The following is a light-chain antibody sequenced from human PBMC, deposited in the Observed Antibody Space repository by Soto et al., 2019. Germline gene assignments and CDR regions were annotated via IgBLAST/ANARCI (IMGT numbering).Light chain of an antibody. Sequence: QPVLTQLPSASASLGASVRLTCTLSSGHTNYAIAWHQLQPEKGPRYLMKLDSDGSHTKGDGIPNRFSGSSSGAERYLTISSLQSDDEADYYCQTWDTGIVLFGGGTKLTVL. J-gene: IGLJ2*01. CDR2: LDSDGSH. V-gene: IGLV4-69*01. CDR1: SGHTNYA. CDR3: QTWDTGIVL.